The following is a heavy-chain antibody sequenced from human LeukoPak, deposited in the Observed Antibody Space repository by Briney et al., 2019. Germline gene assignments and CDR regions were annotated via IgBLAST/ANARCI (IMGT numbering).Heavy chain of an antibody. D-gene: IGHD5-24*01. CDR2: IYYSGTT. V-gene: IGHV4-38-2*02. Sequence: SETLSLTCSVSDDSITMYYWTWIRQPPGKGLEWIGSIYYSGTTYYNPSLKSRVTISVDASKNQFSLKLSSATAADTAVYYCARLYLPATRFDYWGQGTLVTVSS. J-gene: IGHJ4*02. CDR1: DDSITMYY. CDR3: ARLYLPATRFDY.